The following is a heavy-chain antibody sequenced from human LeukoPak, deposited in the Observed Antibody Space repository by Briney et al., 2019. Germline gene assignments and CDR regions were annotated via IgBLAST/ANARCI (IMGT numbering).Heavy chain of an antibody. CDR1: GYTFTGYY. CDR2: INTNTGNP. V-gene: IGHV7-4-1*02. D-gene: IGHD6-13*01. Sequence: ASVKVSCKASGYTFTGYYMHWVRQALGQGLEWMGWINTNTGNPTYAQGFTGRFVFSLDTSVSTAHLQISSLKAEDTAVYYCARVPGIAAAGTPILFDYWGQGTLVTVSS. J-gene: IGHJ4*02. CDR3: ARVPGIAAAGTPILFDY.